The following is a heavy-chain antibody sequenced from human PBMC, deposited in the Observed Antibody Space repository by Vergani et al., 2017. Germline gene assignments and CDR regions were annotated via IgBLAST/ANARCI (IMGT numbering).Heavy chain of an antibody. CDR3: ASENYFDVXGGYHTYYYCYMDV. V-gene: IGHV4-61*02. Sequence: QVQLQESGPGLVKPSQTLALTCTVSGGSISSGSYYWSWIRQPAGKGLEWIGRIYTSGSTYYNPSLKSRVTMSVDTSKNQFSLKLSSVTAADTAVYYCASENYFDVXGGYHTYYYCYMDVWGKGTTVTVS. CDR1: GGSISSGSYY. J-gene: IGHJ6*03. D-gene: IGHD3-3*01. CDR2: IYTSGST.